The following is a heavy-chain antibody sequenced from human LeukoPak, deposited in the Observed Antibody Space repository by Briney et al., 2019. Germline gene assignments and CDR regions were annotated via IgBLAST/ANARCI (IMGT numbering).Heavy chain of an antibody. CDR3: ARDCTHYYDSRCDY. CDR1: GGSISSSNW. Sequence: PSETLSLTCAVSGGSISSSNWWSWVRQPPGKGLEWIGKIYHSGSTNYNPSLKSRVTISVDTSKNQFSLKPSSVTAADTAVYYCARDCTHYYDSRCDYWGQGTLVTVSS. CDR2: IYHSGST. D-gene: IGHD3-22*01. J-gene: IGHJ4*02. V-gene: IGHV4-4*02.